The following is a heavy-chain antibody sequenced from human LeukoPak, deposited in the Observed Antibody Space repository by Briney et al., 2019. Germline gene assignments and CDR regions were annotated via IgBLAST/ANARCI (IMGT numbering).Heavy chain of an antibody. CDR1: GGSVSSSDYY. CDR3: ARHRGYYDSSGYYVSPFDY. V-gene: IGHV4-61*08. CDR2: IYYNGRT. J-gene: IGHJ4*02. Sequence: SETLSLTCTVSGGSVSSSDYYWSWIRQPPGKGLEWIGYIYYNGRTNYNPSLKSRVTISVDTSKNQFSLKVSSVTAADTAVYYCARHRGYYDSSGYYVSPFDYWGQGTLVTVSS. D-gene: IGHD3-22*01.